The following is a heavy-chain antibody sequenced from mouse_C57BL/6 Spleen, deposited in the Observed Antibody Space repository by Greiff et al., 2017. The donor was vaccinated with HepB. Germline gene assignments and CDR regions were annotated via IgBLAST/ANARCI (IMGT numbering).Heavy chain of an antibody. CDR3: TALRRFAY. Sequence: EVKLMESGGGLVQPGGSMKLSCVASGFTFSNYWMNWVRQSPEKGLEWVAQIRLKSDNYATHYAESVKGRFTISRDDSKSSVYLQMNNLRAEDTGIYYCTALRRFAYWGQGTLVTVSA. D-gene: IGHD1-1*01. CDR2: IRLKSDNYAT. CDR1: GFTFSNYW. J-gene: IGHJ3*01. V-gene: IGHV6-3*01.